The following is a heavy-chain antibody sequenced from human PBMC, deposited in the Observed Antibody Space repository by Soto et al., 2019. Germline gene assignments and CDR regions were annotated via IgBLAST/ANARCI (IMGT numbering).Heavy chain of an antibody. CDR3: AKWHRSGVQLWLRGGLYFDY. J-gene: IGHJ4*02. Sequence: SVKVSCKASGFTFTSSAVQWVRQARGQRLEWIGWIVVGSGNTNYAQKFQERVTITRDMSTSTAYMELSSLRAEDTAVYYCAKWHRSGVQLWLRGGLYFDYWGQGTLVTVSS. CDR2: IVVGSGNT. D-gene: IGHD5-18*01. CDR1: GFTFTSSA. V-gene: IGHV1-58*01.